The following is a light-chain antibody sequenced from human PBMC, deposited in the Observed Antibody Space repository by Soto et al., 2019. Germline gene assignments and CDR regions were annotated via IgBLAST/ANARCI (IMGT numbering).Light chain of an antibody. J-gene: IGKJ1*01. V-gene: IGKV3-20*01. Sequence: EIVLTQSPGTVSLSPVEIVTLSCMASQSVSNNYLAWYQQKPGQAPRLLIYGASNRATGIPDRFSGSGSGTDFTLTISRLETEDFAVYYCQQYGSSGTFGQGTKVDIK. CDR3: QQYGSSGT. CDR2: GAS. CDR1: QSVSNNY.